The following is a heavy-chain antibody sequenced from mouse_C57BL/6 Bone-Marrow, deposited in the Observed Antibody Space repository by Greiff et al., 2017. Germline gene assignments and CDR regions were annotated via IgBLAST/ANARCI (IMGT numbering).Heavy chain of an antibody. CDR3: ARRYDGDY. CDR1: GFTFSSYA. V-gene: IGHV5-4*03. CDR2: ISDGGSYT. Sequence: EVQLVESGGGLVKPGGSLKLSCAASGFTFSSYAMSWVRQTPEKRLEWVATISDGGSYTYYPDNVKGRFTISRDNAKNNLYLQMSHLKSEDTAMYYCARRYDGDYWGQGTTLTVSS. J-gene: IGHJ2*01. D-gene: IGHD2-12*01.